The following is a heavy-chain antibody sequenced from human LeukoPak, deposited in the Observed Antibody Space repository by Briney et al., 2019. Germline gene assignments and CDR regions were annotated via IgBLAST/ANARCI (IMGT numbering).Heavy chain of an antibody. D-gene: IGHD5-12*01. V-gene: IGHV1-69*13. CDR1: GGTFSRYA. CDR2: IIPIFGTA. CDR3: ARAYSGYDFFDY. J-gene: IGHJ4*02. Sequence: ASVKVSCKASGGTFSRYAISWVRQAPGQGLAWMGGIIPIFGTANYAQKFQGRVTITADESTSTAYMEVSSLRSEDTAVYYCARAYSGYDFFDYWGQGILVTVSS.